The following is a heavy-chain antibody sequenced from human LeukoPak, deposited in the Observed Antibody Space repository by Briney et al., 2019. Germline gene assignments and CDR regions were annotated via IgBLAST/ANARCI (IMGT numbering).Heavy chain of an antibody. J-gene: IGHJ4*02. Sequence: GSSVKVSCKASGGTFSSYAISWVRQAPGQGLEWMGWISAYNGNTNYAQKLQGRVTMTTDTSTSTAYMELRSLRSDDTAVYYCARDRARSYYDSSRECDYWGQGTLVTVSS. CDR3: ARDRARSYYDSSRECDY. CDR2: ISAYNGNT. CDR1: GGTFSSYA. D-gene: IGHD3-22*01. V-gene: IGHV1-18*01.